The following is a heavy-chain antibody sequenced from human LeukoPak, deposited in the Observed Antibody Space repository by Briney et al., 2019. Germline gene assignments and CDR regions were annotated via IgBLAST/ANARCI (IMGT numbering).Heavy chain of an antibody. D-gene: IGHD6-13*01. V-gene: IGHV3-64*01. J-gene: IGHJ6*03. CDR1: GFTFSSYA. Sequence: GRSLRLSCAASGFTFSSYAMHWVRQAPGKGLEYVSAISSNGGSTYYANSVKGRFTISRDNSKNTLYLQMGSLRAEDTALYYCAKDGEWQQLVSSYMDVWGKGTTVTISS. CDR3: AKDGEWQQLVSSYMDV. CDR2: ISSNGGST.